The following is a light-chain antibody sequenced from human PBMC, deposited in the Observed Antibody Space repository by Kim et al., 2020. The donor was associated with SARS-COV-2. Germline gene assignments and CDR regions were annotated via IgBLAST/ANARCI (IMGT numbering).Light chain of an antibody. CDR3: SSRDSSGNHVI. Sequence: SSELTQDPTVSVALGQTVKITCQGDTLRTYYASWYQQKPGQAPALVIYGKNNRPSGIPDRFSGSSSRNTASLTITGAQAEDEADYYCSSRDSSGNHVIFGGRTQLTVL. CDR1: TLRTYY. J-gene: IGLJ2*01. CDR2: GKN. V-gene: IGLV3-19*01.